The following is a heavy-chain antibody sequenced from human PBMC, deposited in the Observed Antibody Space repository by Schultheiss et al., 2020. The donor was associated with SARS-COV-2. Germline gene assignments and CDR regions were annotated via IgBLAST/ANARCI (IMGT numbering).Heavy chain of an antibody. J-gene: IGHJ3*02. CDR2: IRSKANSYAT. CDR3: AKLPNWNDGDAFDI. V-gene: IGHV3-73*01. CDR1: GFTFSGSA. D-gene: IGHD1-1*01. Sequence: WGSLRLSCAASGFTFSGSAMHWVRQASGKGLEWVGRIRSKANSYATAYAASVKGRFTISRDDSKNTAYLQMNSLKTEDTAVYYCAKLPNWNDGDAFDIWGQGTMVTVSS.